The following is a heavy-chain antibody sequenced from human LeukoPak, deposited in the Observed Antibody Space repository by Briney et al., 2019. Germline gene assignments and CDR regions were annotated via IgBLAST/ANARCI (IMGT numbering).Heavy chain of an antibody. V-gene: IGHV3-23*01. D-gene: IGHD1-1*01. J-gene: IGHJ4*02. CDR3: AKSHASIWNVYDY. CDR1: GFPFSSYA. Sequence: TGGSLRLSCAASGFPFSSYAMSWVRLAPGKGLEWVSALSGSGDSTCYADSVKGRFTISRDNSKNTLFLQMNSLRAEDTAVYYCAKSHASIWNVYDYWGQGTLVTVSS. CDR2: LSGSGDST.